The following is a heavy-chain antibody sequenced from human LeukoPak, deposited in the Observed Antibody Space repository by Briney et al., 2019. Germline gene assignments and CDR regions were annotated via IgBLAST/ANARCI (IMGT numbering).Heavy chain of an antibody. CDR3: TRGDGYDFFDY. Sequence: GGSLRLSCAASGFTLSTYTTNWVRQAPGKGLEWVSSIRSSSRNMNYADSVKGRFTVSRDNAKNSLYLQMNSLRAEDTAVYYCTRGDGYDFFDYWGQGTLVTVCS. J-gene: IGHJ4*02. CDR2: IRSSSRNM. V-gene: IGHV3-21*01. D-gene: IGHD5-24*01. CDR1: GFTLSTYT.